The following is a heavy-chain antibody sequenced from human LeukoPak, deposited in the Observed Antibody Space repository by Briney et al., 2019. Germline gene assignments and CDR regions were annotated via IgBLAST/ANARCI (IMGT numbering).Heavy chain of an antibody. D-gene: IGHD3-3*01. V-gene: IGHV4-59*01. CDR2: IYYSGST. Sequence: SETLSLTCTVSGGSISSYYWSWIRQPPGKGLEWIGYIYYSGSTNYNPSLKSRVTISVDTSKNQFSLKLSSVTAADTAVYYCARDPGTYYDFWSGRYYYYYMDVWGKGTTVTVSS. CDR1: GGSISSYY. J-gene: IGHJ6*03. CDR3: ARDPGTYYDFWSGRYYYYYMDV.